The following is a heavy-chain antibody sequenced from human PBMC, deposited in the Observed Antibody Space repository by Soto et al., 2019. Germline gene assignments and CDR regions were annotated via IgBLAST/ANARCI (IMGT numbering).Heavy chain of an antibody. V-gene: IGHV3-33*01. CDR3: ARDRSSYSIPPRWFDP. CDR2: IWYDGSNK. J-gene: IGHJ5*02. Sequence: QVQLVESGGGVVQPGRSLRLSCAASGFTFSSYGMHWVRQAPGKGLEWVAVIWYDGSNKYYADSVKGRFTISRDNSKNTLYLQMNSLRAEDTAVYYCARDRSSYSIPPRWFDPWGQGTLVTVSS. CDR1: GFTFSSYG. D-gene: IGHD6-13*01.